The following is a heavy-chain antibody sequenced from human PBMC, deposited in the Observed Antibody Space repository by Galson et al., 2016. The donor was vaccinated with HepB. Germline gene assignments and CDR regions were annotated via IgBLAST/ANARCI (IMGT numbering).Heavy chain of an antibody. Sequence: SLRLSCAASGSTFSSHGMHWVRQAPGKGLEWVAVISFDGKTKYYADSVKGRLIISRDNSANSLYLRINSLRRDDTAVYYCARRSRLNYYDHYNMDVWGLGTTVIVSS. J-gene: IGHJ6*02. V-gene: IGHV3-30*03. D-gene: IGHD3-16*01. CDR2: ISFDGKTK. CDR1: GSTFSSHG. CDR3: ARRSRLNYYDHYNMDV.